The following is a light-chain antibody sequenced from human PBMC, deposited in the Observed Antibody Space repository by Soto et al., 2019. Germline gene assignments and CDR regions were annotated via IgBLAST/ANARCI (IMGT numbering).Light chain of an antibody. CDR3: QQYVRSPYT. Sequence: EIVLTQSPGSLSLSPGERATLPCRASQSISSTYIAWYQQKRGQAPRLLIFGASSRATGIPDRFSGSGSGTDFSLTISRLEPEDSAVYFCQQYVRSPYTFGPGTKVDIK. CDR2: GAS. J-gene: IGKJ3*01. CDR1: QSISSTY. V-gene: IGKV3-20*01.